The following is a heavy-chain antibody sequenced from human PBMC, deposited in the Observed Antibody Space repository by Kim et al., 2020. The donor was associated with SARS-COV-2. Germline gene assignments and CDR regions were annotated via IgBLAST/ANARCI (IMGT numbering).Heavy chain of an antibody. J-gene: IGHJ4*02. CDR1: GGSFSGYY. CDR2: INHGGST. CDR3: ARKLRGEVLYDGSGYYIDYFDY. V-gene: IGHV4-34*01. D-gene: IGHD3-22*01. Sequence: SETLSLTCAVYGGSFSGYYWSWIRQPPGKGLEWIGEINHGGSTNYNPSLKSRVTISVDTSKNQFSLKLSSVTAADTAVYYCARKLRGEVLYDGSGYYIDYFDYWGQGTLVTVSS.